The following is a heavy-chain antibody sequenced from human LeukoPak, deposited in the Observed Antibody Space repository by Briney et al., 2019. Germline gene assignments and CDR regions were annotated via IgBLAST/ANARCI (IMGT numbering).Heavy chain of an antibody. D-gene: IGHD5-18*01. CDR3: ARDVGYSYGLGPSYYYGMDV. CDR2: IYYSGST. CDR1: GGSISSYY. Sequence: PSETLSLTCTVSGGSISSYYWSWIRQPPGKGLEWIGYIYYSGSTNYNPPLKSRVTISVDTSKNQFSLKLSSVTAADTAVYYCARDVGYSYGLGPSYYYGMDVWGQGTTVTVSS. V-gene: IGHV4-59*01. J-gene: IGHJ6*02.